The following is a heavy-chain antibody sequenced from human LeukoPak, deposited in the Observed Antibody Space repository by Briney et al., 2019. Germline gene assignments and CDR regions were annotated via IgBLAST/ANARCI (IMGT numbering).Heavy chain of an antibody. D-gene: IGHD1-26*01. CDR3: ARGLSGNYAFDI. CDR2: IGTAGDP. CDR1: GFTFSNYD. V-gene: IGHV3-13*05. J-gene: IGHJ3*02. Sequence: QPGGSLRLSCAASGFTFSNYDMHWVRQATGKGLEWVSSAGTRKGLEWVSAIGTAGDPYYPGSVKGRFTISRENAKNSLHLQMNSLRAGDTAVYYCARGLSGNYAFDIWGQGTMVTVSS.